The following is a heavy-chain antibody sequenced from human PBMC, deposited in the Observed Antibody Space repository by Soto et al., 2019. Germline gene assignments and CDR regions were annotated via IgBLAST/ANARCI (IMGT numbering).Heavy chain of an antibody. CDR1: GCSVSSGSYY. D-gene: IGHD3-22*01. CDR3: ARYYYDKGAFDI. CDR2: IYYSGST. J-gene: IGHJ3*02. V-gene: IGHV4-61*01. Sequence: PSETLSLTCTVSGCSVSSGSYYWSWIRQPPGKGLEWIGYIYYSGSTNYNPSLKSRVTISVDTSKNQFSLKLSSVTAADTAVYYCARYYYDKGAFDIWGQGTMVTVSS.